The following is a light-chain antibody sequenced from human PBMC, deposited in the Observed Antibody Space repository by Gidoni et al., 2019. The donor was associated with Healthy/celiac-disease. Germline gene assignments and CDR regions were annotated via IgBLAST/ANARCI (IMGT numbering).Light chain of an antibody. CDR3: QQYGSSPNT. V-gene: IGKV3D-20*01. CDR2: DAS. Sequence: ELALTHSPATLSLSPGERATLSCGASQSVSSIYLSCYQKKPGLAPRLLIDDASSRATGIPDRFSGSGSGTDFTLTISRLEPEDFAVYYCQQYGSSPNTFGQGTKLEIK. J-gene: IGKJ2*01. CDR1: QSVSSIY.